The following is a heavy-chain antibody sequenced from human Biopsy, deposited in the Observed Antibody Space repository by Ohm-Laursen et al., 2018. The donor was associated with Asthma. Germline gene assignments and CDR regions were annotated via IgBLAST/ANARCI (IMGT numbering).Heavy chain of an antibody. CDR3: ARGGGAHFQH. CDR1: GYTFINYA. J-gene: IGHJ1*01. V-gene: IGHV1-3*01. Sequence: SVKVSCKASGYTFINYAIHWVRQAPGQRLEWMGWINAGNGNTKYSQKFQGRVAITADESTSTAYMELSSLRSEDTAVYYCARGGGAHFQHWGQGTLVTVSS. D-gene: IGHD2-21*01. CDR2: INAGNGNT.